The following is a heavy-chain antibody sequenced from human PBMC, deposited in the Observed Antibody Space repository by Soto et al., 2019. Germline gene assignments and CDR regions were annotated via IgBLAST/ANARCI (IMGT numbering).Heavy chain of an antibody. V-gene: IGHV4-30-4*01. Sequence: PSETLSLTGTVSGGSLSDARPYWSWIRQSPGKGLEWMEYISDTGNTFSDPSLRSRLTVSIDASKKQIYMRLASVTAAGTAIYYCARTPTRSDFQVVLHFCDLWGQGNQVTASS. CDR2: ISDTGNT. CDR1: GGSLSDARPY. D-gene: IGHD3-10*01. J-gene: IGHJ4*02. CDR3: ARTPTRSDFQVVLHFCDL.